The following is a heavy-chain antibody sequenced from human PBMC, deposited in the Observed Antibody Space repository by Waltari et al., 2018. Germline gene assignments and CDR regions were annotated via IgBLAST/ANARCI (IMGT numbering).Heavy chain of an antibody. CDR2: IYWNDDE. V-gene: IGHV2-5*01. CDR3: ASQSYCGGDCSPPYFDY. J-gene: IGHJ4*02. CDR1: GFSLNTHDVG. Sequence: QINLKESGPTLVKPTQTLTLTCTFSGFSLNTHDVGVGWIRQPPGKALEWLAIIYWNDDERYSPSLKSRLTITQDTSKNQLVLTMTNMEAVDTATYYCASQSYCGGDCSPPYFDYWGQGILVTVSS. D-gene: IGHD2-21*01.